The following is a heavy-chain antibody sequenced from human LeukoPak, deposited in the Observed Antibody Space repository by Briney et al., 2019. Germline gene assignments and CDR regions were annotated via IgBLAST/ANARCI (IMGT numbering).Heavy chain of an antibody. CDR1: GGSISSGSYY. V-gene: IGHV4-61*02. J-gene: IGHJ5*02. Sequence: SQTLSLTCTVSGGSISSGSYYWSWIRQPAGKGLEWIGRIYTSGSTNYNPSLKSRVTISVDTSKNRFSLKLSSVTAADTAVYYCARESIHISSWRLGWFDPWGQGTLVTVSS. D-gene: IGHD6-13*01. CDR2: IYTSGST. CDR3: ARESIHISSWRLGWFDP.